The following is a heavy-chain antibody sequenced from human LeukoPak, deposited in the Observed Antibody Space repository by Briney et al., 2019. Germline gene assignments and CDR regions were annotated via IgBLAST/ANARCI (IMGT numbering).Heavy chain of an antibody. D-gene: IGHD3-22*01. Sequence: SETLSLTCTVSGGSISSSSYYWGWIRQPPGKGLEWIGSIYYSGSTYYNPSLKSRVTISVDTSKNQFSLKLSSVTAADTAVYYCASRGAYYDSSGYYSAYWGQGTLVTVSS. CDR1: GGSISSSSYY. CDR3: ASRGAYYDSSGYYSAY. CDR2: IYYSGST. J-gene: IGHJ4*02. V-gene: IGHV4-39*01.